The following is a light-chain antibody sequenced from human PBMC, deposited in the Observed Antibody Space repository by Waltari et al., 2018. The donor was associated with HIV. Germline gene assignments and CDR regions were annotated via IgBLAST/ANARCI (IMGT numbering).Light chain of an antibody. Sequence: QRVTISCTGSSSNIGAGYDVHWYQQLPGTAPKLLIYGNGNRPSGVPDRFSGSKSGTSASLAITGLQAEDEADYYCQSYDSSLSAYVVFGGGTKLTVL. J-gene: IGLJ2*01. CDR1: SSNIGAGYD. V-gene: IGLV1-40*01. CDR3: QSYDSSLSAYVV. CDR2: GNG.